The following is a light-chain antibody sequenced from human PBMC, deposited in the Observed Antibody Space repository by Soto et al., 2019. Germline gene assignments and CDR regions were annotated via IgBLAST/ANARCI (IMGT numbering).Light chain of an antibody. J-gene: IGLJ1*01. CDR1: SSDVGGYNY. CDR2: DVN. V-gene: IGLV2-14*03. CDR3: SSYTSSSAFFV. Sequence: QSALTQPASVSGSPGQSITISCTGTSSDVGGYNYVSWYQQHPGKAPKFMIYDVNNRPSGVSNRFSGSKSGNTASLTISGLQAEDEADYYCSSYTSSSAFFVFGTGTKVT.